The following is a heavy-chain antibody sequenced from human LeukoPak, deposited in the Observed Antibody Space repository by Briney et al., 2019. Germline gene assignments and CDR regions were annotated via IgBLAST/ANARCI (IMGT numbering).Heavy chain of an antibody. CDR2: ISDDGSNK. CDR1: GFTFSSYA. CDR3: VRDHNFDY. J-gene: IGHJ4*02. V-gene: IGHV3-30-3*01. Sequence: GGSLRLSCAASGFTFSSYAMHWVRQAPGKGLEWVAVISDDGSNKYYADSVKGRFTISRDNSKNTLYLQTNGLRAEDTAVYYCVRDHNFDYWGQGTLVTVSS.